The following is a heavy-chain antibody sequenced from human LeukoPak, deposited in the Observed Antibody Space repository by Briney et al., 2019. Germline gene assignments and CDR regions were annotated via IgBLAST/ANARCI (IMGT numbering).Heavy chain of an antibody. Sequence: GASVKVSCKASGYTFTSYGISWVRPAPGQGLEWMGWISAYNGNTNYAQKLQGRVTMTTDTSTSTAYMELRSLRSDDTAVYYCARDDASIAVAGYLFDYWGQGTLVTVSS. D-gene: IGHD6-19*01. CDR2: ISAYNGNT. J-gene: IGHJ4*02. CDR1: GYTFTSYG. CDR3: ARDDASIAVAGYLFDY. V-gene: IGHV1-18*01.